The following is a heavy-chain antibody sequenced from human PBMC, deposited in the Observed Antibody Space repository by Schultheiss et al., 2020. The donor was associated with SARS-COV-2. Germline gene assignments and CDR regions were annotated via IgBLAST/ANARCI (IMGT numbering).Heavy chain of an antibody. J-gene: IGHJ4*02. Sequence: SETLSLTCTVSGGSISSYYWSWIRQPPGKGLEWIGEINHSGSTNYNPSLKSRVTISVDTSKNQFSLKLSSVTAADTAVYYCARSRTFGGVIAPFDYWGQGTLVTVSS. V-gene: IGHV4-59*01. CDR3: ARSRTFGGVIAPFDY. CDR1: GGSISSYY. CDR2: INHSGST. D-gene: IGHD3-16*02.